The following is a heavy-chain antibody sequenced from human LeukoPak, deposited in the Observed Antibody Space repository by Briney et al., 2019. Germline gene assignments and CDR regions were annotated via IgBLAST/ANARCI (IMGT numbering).Heavy chain of an antibody. V-gene: IGHV1-2*04. J-gene: IGHJ4*02. CDR1: GYTFTDYY. CDR2: INPNSGDT. D-gene: IGHD3-16*01. CDR3: ARDRGPQWWGSFDY. Sequence: ASVKVSCKASGYTFTDYYIHLVRQVPGQGLEWMGWINPNSGDTKLAQKFQGWVTMTRDTSIGTAYLGLSRLTSDDTAVYYCARDRGPQWWGSFDYWGQGTLVTVSS.